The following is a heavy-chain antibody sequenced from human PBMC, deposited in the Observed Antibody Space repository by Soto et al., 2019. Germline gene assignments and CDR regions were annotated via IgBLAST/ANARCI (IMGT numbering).Heavy chain of an antibody. CDR2: ISAHTGNT. V-gene: IGHV1-18*01. CDR1: GYTFTKYG. Sequence: QVQLVQSGPEVKKPGASVKVSCKASGYTFTKYGINWVRQAPGQGLEWMGWISAHTGNTNYVQNLQGRVTMTTDTFPRTAYMELRSRIADDTAVYYCARGSYFDYWGQGTLVTVSS. J-gene: IGHJ4*02. CDR3: ARGSYFDY.